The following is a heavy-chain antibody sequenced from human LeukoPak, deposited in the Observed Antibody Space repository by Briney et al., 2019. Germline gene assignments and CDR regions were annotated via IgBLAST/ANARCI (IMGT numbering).Heavy chain of an antibody. V-gene: IGHV1-18*01. CDR3: ARDTRTYYYGSGKDY. CDR1: GYTFTSYG. J-gene: IGHJ4*02. Sequence: ASVKVSCKASGYTFTSYGISWVRQAPGQGLEWMGWISAYNGNTNYAQKLQGRVTMTTDTFTSTAYMELRSLRSDDTAVYYCARDTRTYYYGSGKDYWGQGTLVTVSS. D-gene: IGHD3-10*01. CDR2: ISAYNGNT.